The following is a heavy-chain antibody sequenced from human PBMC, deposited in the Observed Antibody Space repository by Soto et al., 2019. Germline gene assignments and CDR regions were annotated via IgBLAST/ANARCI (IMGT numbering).Heavy chain of an antibody. CDR2: ISSGSDTI. D-gene: IGHD3-16*01. CDR3: ARPGEGVLFYDALDV. J-gene: IGHJ6*02. Sequence: EVQLVESGGGLVQPGGSLRLSCVASGFTLSSYSMNWVRQAPGKGLEWISYISSGSDTIYYADSVKGRFTVSRVNAKNSLYLQMNSLRDDDTAVYYCARPGEGVLFYDALDVWGQGTTVTVSS. V-gene: IGHV3-48*02. CDR1: GFTLSSYS.